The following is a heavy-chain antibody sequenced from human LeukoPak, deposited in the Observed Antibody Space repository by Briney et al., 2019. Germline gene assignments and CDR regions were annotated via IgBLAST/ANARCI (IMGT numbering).Heavy chain of an antibody. CDR3: ARHGITGTTAFDY. CDR1: GYSFTSYW. Sequence: GESLKISCNGSGYSFTSYWIGWVRQMPGKGLEWMGIIYPGDSDTRYSPSFQGQVTISADKSISTAYPQWSSLKASDTAMYYCARHGITGTTAFDYWGQGTLVTVSS. CDR2: IYPGDSDT. V-gene: IGHV5-51*01. D-gene: IGHD1-7*01. J-gene: IGHJ4*02.